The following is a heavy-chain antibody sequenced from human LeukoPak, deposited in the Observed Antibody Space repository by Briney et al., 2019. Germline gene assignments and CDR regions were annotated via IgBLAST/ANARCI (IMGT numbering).Heavy chain of an antibody. CDR2: INPNSGGT. J-gene: IGHJ4*02. CDR3: ARLGPGVHRFDY. Sequence: ASVKVSCKASGYTFTGYYMHWVRQAPGQGLEWMGWINPNSGGTNYAQKFQGRVTMTRDTSISTAYMELSRLRSGDTAVYYCARLGPGVHRFDYWGQGTLVTVSS. V-gene: IGHV1-2*02. CDR1: GYTFTGYY. D-gene: IGHD3-10*01.